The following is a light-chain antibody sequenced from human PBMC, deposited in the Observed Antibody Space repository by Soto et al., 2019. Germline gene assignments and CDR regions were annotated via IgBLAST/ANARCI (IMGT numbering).Light chain of an antibody. V-gene: IGKV1-39*01. J-gene: IGKJ4*01. CDR3: QQSYSLPLT. CDR1: QNIRNF. Sequence: DIQMAQSPSSLSASVGDRITITCRASQNIRNFLNWYQQKPGKVPKLLIYAASSLQSGVPSRFSGSGSGTDFTLTISSLQSEDFATYYCQQSYSLPLTFGGGTKVEIK. CDR2: AAS.